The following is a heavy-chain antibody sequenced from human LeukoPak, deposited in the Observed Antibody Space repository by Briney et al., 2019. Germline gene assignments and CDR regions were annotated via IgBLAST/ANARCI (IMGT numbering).Heavy chain of an antibody. J-gene: IGHJ4*02. Sequence: ESGPALVKPTQTLSLTCTFSGFSLSTSGMCVSRIRQPPGKALEWLALIDWDDDKYYSTSLKTRLTISKDTSKNQVVLTMTNMDPVDTATYYCARIQGPLYYFDYWGQGTLVTVSS. CDR1: GFSLSTSGMC. CDR3: ARIQGPLYYFDY. CDR2: IDWDDDK. V-gene: IGHV2-70*01.